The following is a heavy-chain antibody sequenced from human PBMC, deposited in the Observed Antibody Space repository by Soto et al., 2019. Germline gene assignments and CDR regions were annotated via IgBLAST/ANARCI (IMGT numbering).Heavy chain of an antibody. CDR2: IIPMFSTP. V-gene: IGHV1-69*01. D-gene: IGHD5-12*01. J-gene: IGHJ5*02. CDR3: ARGGYDFEDLFDP. CDR1: GGTFRSYS. Sequence: QVHLVQSGAEVKKPGSSVKVSCQSSGGTFRSYSITWLRQAPGQGLERLGAIIPMFSTPNYAQKFQGRLTITADESTSTVFMELKSLRSEDTAVYYCARGGYDFEDLFDPWGQGTLVSVSS.